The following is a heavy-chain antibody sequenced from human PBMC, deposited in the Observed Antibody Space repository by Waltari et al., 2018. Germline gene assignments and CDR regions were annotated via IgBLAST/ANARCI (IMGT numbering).Heavy chain of an antibody. CDR2: IIPSDGST. J-gene: IGHJ4*02. CDR3: ARDGEISVTTLDY. Sequence: WGRQAPGQGLEWMGIIIPSDGSTTYAQKFQGRVTMTRDTSTSTVYMELSSLISDDTAVYYCARDGEISVTTLDYWGQGTQVSVSS. V-gene: IGHV1-46*01. D-gene: IGHD4-17*01.